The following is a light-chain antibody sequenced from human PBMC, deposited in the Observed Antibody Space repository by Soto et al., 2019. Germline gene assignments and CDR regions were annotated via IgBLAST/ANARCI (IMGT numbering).Light chain of an antibody. V-gene: IGKV3D-15*01. CDR1: QSVHNF. CDR2: GAS. Sequence: EVVFTQAPRTLSLSPGDRAALSCKASQSVHNFLAWYQQRPGQAPRLLIYGASNRADGIPDRFSGSGSGTEFTLTISSLQSEDFSAYYCQQYDNWHSYTFGQGTKVDIK. CDR3: QQYDNWHSYT. J-gene: IGKJ2*01.